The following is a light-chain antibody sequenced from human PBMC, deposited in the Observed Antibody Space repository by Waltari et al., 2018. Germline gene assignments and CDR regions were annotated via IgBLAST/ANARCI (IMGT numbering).Light chain of an antibody. CDR3: HHYNKRPPSYT. CDR1: QRIRNN. Sequence: EIVMTQSPVTLSVSPGERVTLSCRASQRIRNNLAWYHQKAGQPPRLLIYGASTRAPGLPARFSGSGSGTEFALTISSLQPEDFAVYYCHHYNKRPPSYTFGQGTRLEIK. V-gene: IGKV3-15*01. CDR2: GAS. J-gene: IGKJ2*01.